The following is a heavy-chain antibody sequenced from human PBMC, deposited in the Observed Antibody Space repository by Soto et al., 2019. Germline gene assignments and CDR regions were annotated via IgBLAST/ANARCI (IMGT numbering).Heavy chain of an antibody. CDR1: GFTFSNVW. D-gene: IGHD6-19*01. CDR2: IKSKTDGGTT. V-gene: IGHV3-15*07. J-gene: IGHJ4*02. CDR3: TPLALKYSSGWYEVSD. Sequence: EVQLVASGGGLVKPGGSLRLSCAASGFTFSNVWMNWVRQAPGKGLEWVGRIKSKTDGGTTDYAAPVKGRFTISRDDSKITLYLQMNSLKTEDSAVYYCTPLALKYSSGWYEVSDWGQGTLVTVSS.